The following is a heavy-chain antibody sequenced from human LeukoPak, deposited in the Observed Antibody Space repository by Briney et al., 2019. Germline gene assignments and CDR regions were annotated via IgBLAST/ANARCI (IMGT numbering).Heavy chain of an antibody. Sequence: SETLSLTCAVYGGSFSGYYWSWIRQPPGKGLEWIGEINHSGSTYYNPSLKSRVTISVDTSKNQFSLKLSSVTAADTAVYYCARWNYDILTGYYLDYWGQGTLVTVSS. J-gene: IGHJ4*02. V-gene: IGHV4-34*01. CDR1: GGSFSGYY. CDR3: ARWNYDILTGYYLDY. D-gene: IGHD3-9*01. CDR2: INHSGST.